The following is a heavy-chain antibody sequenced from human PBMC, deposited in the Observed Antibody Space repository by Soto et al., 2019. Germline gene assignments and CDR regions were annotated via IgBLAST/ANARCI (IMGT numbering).Heavy chain of an antibody. CDR1: GFTFSSYS. Sequence: GGSLRLSCAASGFTFSSYSMNWVRQAPGKGLEWVSSISSSSYIYYADSVKGRFTISRDNAKNSLYLQMNSLRAEDTAVYYCARLPSDTMVRGVILPNYYYYMDVWGKGTTVTVSS. CDR3: ARLPSDTMVRGVILPNYYYYMDV. CDR2: ISSSSYI. V-gene: IGHV3-21*01. J-gene: IGHJ6*03. D-gene: IGHD3-10*01.